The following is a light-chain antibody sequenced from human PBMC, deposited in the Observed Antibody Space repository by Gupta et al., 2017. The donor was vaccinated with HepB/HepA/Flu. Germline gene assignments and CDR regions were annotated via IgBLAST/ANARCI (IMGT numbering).Light chain of an antibody. Sequence: DIVMNPTPLSLSVIPGQPASISCKSSQSLLHSDGKTYLYWYRQKPGQPPQLLMYEVSNRFSGVPDRFSGSGSGTDFTLKISRVEADDVGVYYYMQSRQLLALTFGGGTKVEIK. J-gene: IGKJ4*01. CDR2: EVS. V-gene: IGKV2D-29*01. CDR3: MQSRQLLALT. CDR1: QSLLHSDGKTY.